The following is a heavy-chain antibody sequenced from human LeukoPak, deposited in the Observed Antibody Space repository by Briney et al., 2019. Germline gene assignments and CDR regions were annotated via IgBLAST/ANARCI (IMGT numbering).Heavy chain of an antibody. V-gene: IGHV3-23*01. J-gene: IGHJ6*03. CDR3: AKDPGSGSYYMGYYYYYMDV. CDR2: ISGSGGRT. CDR1: GFTINNYA. Sequence: SGGSLRLSCAASGFTINNYAMSWVRQAPGKGLGWVSTISGSGGRTYYADSVKGRFTISRDNSKNTLYLQMNSLRAEDTAVYYCAKDPGSGSYYMGYYYYYMDVWGKGTTVTISS. D-gene: IGHD3-10*01.